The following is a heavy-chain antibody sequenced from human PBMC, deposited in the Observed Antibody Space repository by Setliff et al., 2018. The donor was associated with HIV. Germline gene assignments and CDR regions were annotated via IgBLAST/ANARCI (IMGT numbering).Heavy chain of an antibody. CDR1: GFTFTNAW. Sequence: PGGSLRLSCAAAGFTFTNAWMSWVRQAPGKGLEWVGRIKSKPDGGTTDYAAPVKGRFTISRDDSKKTLYLQVNSLKTEDTAVYYCTGSFLANWGQGTLVTVSS. V-gene: IGHV3-15*01. CDR3: TGSFLAN. CDR2: IKSKPDGGTT. J-gene: IGHJ1*01.